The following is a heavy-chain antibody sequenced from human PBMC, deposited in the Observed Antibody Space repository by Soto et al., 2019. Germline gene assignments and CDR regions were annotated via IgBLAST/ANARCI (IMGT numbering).Heavy chain of an antibody. CDR2: IIPVFGTT. CDR3: ARGGGPYVWFNEF. CDR1: GGLFSSFA. Sequence: QEQLVQSGPEVKKPGSSVKVSCKDSGGLFSSFAISWVRQAPGQGLEWLGGIIPVFGTTNYAERFQGRVTINADESTNTAYMELRSLISGDTAMYYCARGGGPYVWFNEFWGQGTLVTVSS. V-gene: IGHV1-69*01. D-gene: IGHD3-16*01. J-gene: IGHJ4*02.